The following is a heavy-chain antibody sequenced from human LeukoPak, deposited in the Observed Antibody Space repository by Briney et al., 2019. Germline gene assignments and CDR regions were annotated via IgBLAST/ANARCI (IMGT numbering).Heavy chain of an antibody. CDR3: AIYDRAPACFDY. D-gene: IGHD5/OR15-5a*01. J-gene: IGHJ4*02. Sequence: SGGSLRLSCAASGFTFSSYAMSWVRQAPGKGREWVSAISGSGGSTYYADSVKGRFTISRDNSKNTLYLQMNSLRAEDTAVYYCAIYDRAPACFDYWGQGTLVTVSS. CDR1: GFTFSSYA. CDR2: ISGSGGST. V-gene: IGHV3-23*01.